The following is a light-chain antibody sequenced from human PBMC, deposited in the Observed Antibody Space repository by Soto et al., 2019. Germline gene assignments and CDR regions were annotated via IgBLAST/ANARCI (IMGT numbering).Light chain of an antibody. CDR2: GAS. CDR3: QQYNDWPTFT. V-gene: IGKV3-15*01. J-gene: IGKJ3*01. Sequence: EIVMTQSPATLSVSPGERATLSCRVSQSVGRHLAWYQETPGQAPRLLXYGASTRATGIPATFSGSGSGTELTLTISSLQSEDFAVYDCQQYNDWPTFTFGPGTKVDN. CDR1: QSVGRH.